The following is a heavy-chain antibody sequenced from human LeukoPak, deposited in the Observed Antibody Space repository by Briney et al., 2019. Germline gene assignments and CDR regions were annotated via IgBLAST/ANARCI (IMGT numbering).Heavy chain of an antibody. CDR3: AREEEQWLVRWFDP. V-gene: IGHV1-3*01. Sequence: ASVKVSCKASGYTFTSYAMHWVRQAPGQRLEWMGWINAGNGNTKYSQKFQGRVTITRDTSASTAYMELSSLRSEDTAVYYCAREEEQWLVRWFDPCGQGTLVTVSS. D-gene: IGHD6-19*01. J-gene: IGHJ5*02. CDR2: INAGNGNT. CDR1: GYTFTSYA.